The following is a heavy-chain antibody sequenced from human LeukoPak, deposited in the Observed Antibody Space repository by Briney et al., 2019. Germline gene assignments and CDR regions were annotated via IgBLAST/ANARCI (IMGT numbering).Heavy chain of an antibody. CDR1: GFXVSSNY. Sequence: PGGSLRLSCAASGFXVSSNYITWVRQAPGKGLEWVSLIYSAGGTYYTDSVKGRFTISRHSSKNTLYLQMNSLRGEDTAVYYCARFLGRITISGVVPYGMDVWGQGTTVTVSS. CDR2: IYSAGGT. CDR3: ARFLGRITISGVVPYGMDV. D-gene: IGHD3-3*01. J-gene: IGHJ6*02. V-gene: IGHV3-53*04.